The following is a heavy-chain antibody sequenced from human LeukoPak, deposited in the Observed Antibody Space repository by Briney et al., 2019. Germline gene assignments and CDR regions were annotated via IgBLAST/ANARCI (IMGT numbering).Heavy chain of an antibody. V-gene: IGHV4-59*01. Sequence: SETLSLTCTASGGSISSSYWSWIRQPPGKGLEWIGYISYSGSTNCNPSLRRRGTISVGTTKNKSFFQQTTVITADATAYYCYGGRSGGLVTLDYWGQGTLVTVSS. CDR2: ISYSGST. D-gene: IGHD2-21*02. J-gene: IGHJ4*02. CDR3: YGGRSGGLVTLDY. CDR1: GGSISSSY.